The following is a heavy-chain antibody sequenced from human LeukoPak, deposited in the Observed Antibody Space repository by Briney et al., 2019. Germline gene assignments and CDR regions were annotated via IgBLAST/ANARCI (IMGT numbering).Heavy chain of an antibody. J-gene: IGHJ5*02. CDR2: INHSGST. CDR1: GGSFSGYY. D-gene: IGHD3-10*01. V-gene: IGHV4-34*01. CDR3: ARDRYYGSGSDVRFDP. Sequence: SETLSLTCAVYGGSFSGYYWSWIRQPPGKGLEWIREINHSGSTNYNPSLKSRVTISVDTSKNQFSLKLSSVTAADTAVYYCARDRYYGSGSDVRFDPWGQGTLVTVSS.